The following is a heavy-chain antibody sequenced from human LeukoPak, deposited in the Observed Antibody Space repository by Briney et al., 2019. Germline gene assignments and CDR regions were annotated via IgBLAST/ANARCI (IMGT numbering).Heavy chain of an antibody. CDR3: ASLSDYFDY. D-gene: IGHD3-16*02. Sequence: SETLSLTCTVSGGSISSSSYYWGWIRHPPGKGLEWIGSIYYSGNTYYNPSLKSRVTISVDTSKNQFSLKLSSVTAGDTAVYYCASLSDYFDYWGQGTLVTVSS. V-gene: IGHV4-39*01. J-gene: IGHJ4*02. CDR1: GGSISSSSYY. CDR2: IYYSGNT.